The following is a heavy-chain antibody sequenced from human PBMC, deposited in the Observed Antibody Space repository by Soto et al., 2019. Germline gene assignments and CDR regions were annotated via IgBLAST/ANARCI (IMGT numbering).Heavy chain of an antibody. CDR2: INHSGST. V-gene: IGHV4-34*01. J-gene: IGHJ4*02. Sequence: PSETLSFTCAVYGGSFSGYYWSWIRQPPGKGLEWIGEINHSGSTNYNPSLKSRVTISVDTSKNQFSLKLSSVTAADTAVYYCARLRDGYNLGYWGQGTLVTVSS. CDR3: ARLRDGYNLGY. D-gene: IGHD5-12*01. CDR1: GGSFSGYY.